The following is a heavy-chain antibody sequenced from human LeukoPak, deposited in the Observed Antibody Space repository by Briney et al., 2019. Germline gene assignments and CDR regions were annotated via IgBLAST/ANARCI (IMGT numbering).Heavy chain of an antibody. V-gene: IGHV3-53*01. CDR3: ARGHSSGNPDPFDY. J-gene: IGHJ4*02. CDR2: MYSGGAI. D-gene: IGHD6-19*01. Sequence: GGSLRLSCAASGFLVSSNYMSWVRQAPGKGLEWVSVMYSGGAIHYADSVKGRSTISRDNSKNTLYLQMNSLRAEVTAMYFCARGHSSGNPDPFDYWGQGTLVIVSS. CDR1: GFLVSSNY.